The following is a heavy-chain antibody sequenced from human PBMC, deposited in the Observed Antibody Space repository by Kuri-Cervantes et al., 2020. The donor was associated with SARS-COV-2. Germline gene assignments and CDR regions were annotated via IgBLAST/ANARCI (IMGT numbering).Heavy chain of an antibody. D-gene: IGHD1-7*01. CDR3: ARGPSALWNFS. J-gene: IGHJ5*02. Sequence: SETLSLTCTVSGYSISSGYYWGWIRQPPGKGLEWIGSIYHSGSTYYNPSLKSRVTISVDTSKNQFSLKLSSVTAADTAVYYCARGPSALWNFSWGQGTLVTVSS. CDR1: GYSISSGYY. CDR2: IYHSGST. V-gene: IGHV4-38-2*02.